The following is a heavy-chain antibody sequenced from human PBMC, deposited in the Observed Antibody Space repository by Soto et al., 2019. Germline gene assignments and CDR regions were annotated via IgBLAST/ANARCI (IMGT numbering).Heavy chain of an antibody. D-gene: IGHD3-10*01. Sequence: QITLKESGPTLVKPTQTLTLTCTFSGFSLSTSGVGVGWIRQPPGKALEWLAVIYWDDDKRYCPSLKSRLTITKDTSKSQVVLTMTNMDPVDTATYYCAHHPYYGLGSYSFDYWGQGTLVTVFS. CDR3: AHHPYYGLGSYSFDY. CDR2: IYWDDDK. CDR1: GFSLSTSGVG. J-gene: IGHJ4*02. V-gene: IGHV2-5*02.